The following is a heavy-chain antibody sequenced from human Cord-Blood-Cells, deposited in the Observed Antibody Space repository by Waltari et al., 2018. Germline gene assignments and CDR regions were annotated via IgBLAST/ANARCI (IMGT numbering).Heavy chain of an antibody. CDR1: GATFGGYA. J-gene: IGHJ3*02. CDR2: IIPIFGTA. Sequence: QVQLVQSGAEVKKPGSSVKVSCKASGATFGGYAISWVRQARGQGLGWMGGIIPIFGTANYAQKFQGRVTITADESTSTAYMELSSLRSEDTAVYYCARPSQYCSSTSCYAFDIWGQGTMVTVSS. CDR3: ARPSQYCSSTSCYAFDI. D-gene: IGHD2-2*01. V-gene: IGHV1-69*01.